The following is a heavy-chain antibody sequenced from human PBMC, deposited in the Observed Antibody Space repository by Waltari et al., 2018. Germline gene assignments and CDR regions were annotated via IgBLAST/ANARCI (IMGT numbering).Heavy chain of an antibody. V-gene: IGHV4-38-2*01. CDR3: ASILAVAGTEDGFDY. D-gene: IGHD6-19*01. CDR1: GYSISSGYY. CDR2: IYHSGST. J-gene: IGHJ4*02. Sequence: QVQLQESGPGLVKPSETLSLTCAVSGYSISSGYYWGWIRQPPGKGLEWIGSIYHSGSTYYNPSLKSRVTISVDTSKNQFSLKLSSVTAADTAVYYCASILAVAGTEDGFDYWGQGTLVTVSS.